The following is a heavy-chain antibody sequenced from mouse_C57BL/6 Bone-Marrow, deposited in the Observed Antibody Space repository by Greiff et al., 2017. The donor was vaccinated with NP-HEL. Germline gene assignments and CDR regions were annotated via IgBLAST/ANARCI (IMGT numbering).Heavy chain of an antibody. J-gene: IGHJ2*01. CDR2: ISDGGSYT. CDR1: GFTFSSYA. D-gene: IGHD4-1*01. V-gene: IGHV5-4*03. CDR3: ARNWVFDY. Sequence: EVKLVESGGGLVKPGGSLKLSCAASGFTFSSYAMSWVCQTPEKRLEWVATISDGGSYTYYPDNVKGRFTISRDNAKNNLYLQMSHLKSEDTAMYYCARNWVFDYWGQGTTLTVSS.